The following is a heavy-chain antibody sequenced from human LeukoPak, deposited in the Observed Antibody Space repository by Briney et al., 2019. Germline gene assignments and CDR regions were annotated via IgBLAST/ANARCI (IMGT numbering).Heavy chain of an antibody. D-gene: IGHD2-8*02. V-gene: IGHV3-21*01. J-gene: IGHJ4*02. CDR3: ARDLVLMAGFDY. CDR2: ISSSSSYI. Sequence: GGSLRLSCAASGFTFSSYSMNWVRQAPGKGLEWVSSISSSSSYIYYADSVKGRFTISRDNAMNSLYLQMNSLRAEDTAVYYCARDLVLMAGFDYWGQGTLVTVSS. CDR1: GFTFSSYS.